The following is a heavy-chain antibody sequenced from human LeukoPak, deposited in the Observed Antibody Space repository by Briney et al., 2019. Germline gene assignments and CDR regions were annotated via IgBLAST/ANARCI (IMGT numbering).Heavy chain of an antibody. V-gene: IGHV4-61*02. Sequence: SQTLSLTCTVSGGSISSGSYYWSWIRQPAGKGLEWIGRIYTSGSTNYNPSLKSRVTISVDTSKNQFSLKLSSVTAADTAVYYCARGNGGNSEVAFDIWGQGTMVTVSS. CDR3: ARGNGGNSEVAFDI. D-gene: IGHD4-23*01. J-gene: IGHJ3*02. CDR1: GGSISSGSYY. CDR2: IYTSGST.